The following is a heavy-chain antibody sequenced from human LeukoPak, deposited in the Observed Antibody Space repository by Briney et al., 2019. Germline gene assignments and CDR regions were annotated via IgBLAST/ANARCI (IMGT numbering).Heavy chain of an antibody. V-gene: IGHV4-61*02. D-gene: IGHD3-22*01. Sequence: SETLSLTCAVSGGSITSGRYYWSWIRQPAGKGLEWIGRIYTSGSTNYNPSLKSRVTMSVDTSKNQFSLKLTSVTAADTAVYYCARGRGYYDSSGYYYEEDYWGQGTLVTVSS. CDR2: IYTSGST. CDR3: ARGRGYYDSSGYYYEEDY. J-gene: IGHJ4*02. CDR1: GGSITSGRYY.